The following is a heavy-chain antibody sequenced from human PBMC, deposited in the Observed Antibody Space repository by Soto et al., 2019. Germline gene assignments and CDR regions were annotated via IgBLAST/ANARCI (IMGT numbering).Heavy chain of an antibody. V-gene: IGHV1-69*01. CDR2: IIPIFGTA. CDR1: GGTFSSYA. J-gene: IGHJ5*02. Sequence: QVQLVQSGAEVTKPGSSVKVSCKASGGTFSSYAISWVRQAPGQGLEWMGGIIPIFGTANYAQKFQGRDPITADESTSTAYMELSSLRSEDTAVYYCASTPLYCRSTSCYTGWFDPWGQGTLVTVS. CDR3: ASTPLYCRSTSCYTGWFDP. D-gene: IGHD2-2*02.